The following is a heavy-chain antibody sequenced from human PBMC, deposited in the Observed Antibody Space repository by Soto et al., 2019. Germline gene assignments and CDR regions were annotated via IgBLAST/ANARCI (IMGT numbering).Heavy chain of an antibody. D-gene: IGHD3-22*01. Sequence: PGGSLRLSCTASGFTFSSSVMSWVREAPGKGLEWVSTISGTRGHTCYADGVDGRFTDARVNSQNTLYLKMNSLRAHHTVVYYCAKDPRLLVIVTFECWGQGPRVTVS. J-gene: IGHJ4*02. V-gene: IGHV3-23*01. CDR2: ISGTRGHT. CDR1: GFTFSSSV. CDR3: AKDPRLLVIVTFEC.